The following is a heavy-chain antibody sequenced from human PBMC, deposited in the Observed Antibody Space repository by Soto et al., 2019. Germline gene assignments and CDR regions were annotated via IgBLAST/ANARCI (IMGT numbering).Heavy chain of an antibody. V-gene: IGHV3-21*06. J-gene: IGHJ4*02. CDR3: ARECEDLTSNFDY. CDR2: ISSTTNYI. Sequence: GGSLRLSCAASGFIFTRYSMNWVRQAPGKGLEWVSSISSTTNYIYYGDSMKGRFTISRDNAKNSLYLEMNSLRAEDTAVYYCARECEDLTSNFDYWGQGTLVTVSS. CDR1: GFIFTRYS.